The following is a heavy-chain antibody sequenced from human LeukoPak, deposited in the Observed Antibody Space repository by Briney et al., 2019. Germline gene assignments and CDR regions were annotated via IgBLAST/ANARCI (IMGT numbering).Heavy chain of an antibody. CDR3: ARGPAGWLRSRGLFDY. CDR2: MNPNSGNT. Sequence: GASVKVSCKASGYTFTSYDINWVRQATGQGLEWMGWMNPNSGNTGYAQKFQGRATMTRNTSISTAYIELSSLRSEDTAVYYCARGPAGWLRSRGLFDYWGQGTLVTVSS. J-gene: IGHJ4*02. D-gene: IGHD5-12*01. CDR1: GYTFTSYD. V-gene: IGHV1-8*01.